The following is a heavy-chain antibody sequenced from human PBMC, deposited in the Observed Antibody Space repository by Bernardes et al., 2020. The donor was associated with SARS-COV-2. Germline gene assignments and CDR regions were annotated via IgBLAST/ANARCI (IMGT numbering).Heavy chain of an antibody. V-gene: IGHV3-21*01. J-gene: IGHJ4*02. D-gene: IGHD3-3*01. Sequence: GGSLRLSCAASGFTFSSYSMNWVRQAPGKGLEWASSISSSTSYIYYADSVKGRFTISRDNAKNSLYLQMNSLRAEDTAVYYCARDLYDFWSGYVDYWGQGTLVTVSS. CDR2: ISSSTSYI. CDR1: GFTFSSYS. CDR3: ARDLYDFWSGYVDY.